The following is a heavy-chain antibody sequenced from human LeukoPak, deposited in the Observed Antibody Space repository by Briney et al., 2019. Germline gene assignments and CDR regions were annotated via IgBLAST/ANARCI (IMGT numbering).Heavy chain of an antibody. CDR1: GFTVSSNY. CDR3: ARVLDRSSWYYYYYMDV. V-gene: IGHV3-66*02. CDR2: IYSGGST. D-gene: IGHD6-13*01. J-gene: IGHJ6*03. Sequence: GGSLRLSCAASGFTVSSNYMSWVRQAPGKGLEWVSVIYSGGSTYYADSVKGRFTISRDNSKNTLYLQMNSLRAEDTAVYYCARVLDRSSWYYYYYMDVWGKGTTVTVSS.